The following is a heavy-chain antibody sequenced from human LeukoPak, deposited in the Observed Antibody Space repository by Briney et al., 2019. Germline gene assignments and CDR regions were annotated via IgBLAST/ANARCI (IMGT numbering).Heavy chain of an antibody. CDR2: IYISGST. CDR1: GVSINSHY. V-gene: IGHV4-4*07. Sequence: SETLSLTCTVSGVSINSHYWNWIRQPAGKGLEWIGRIYISGSTDYSPSLKSRVTMSVDTSKTQFSLKLSSVTAADTAVYYCASPSVRTAHAFDFWGQGTMVTVSS. D-gene: IGHD6-19*01. J-gene: IGHJ3*01. CDR3: ASPSVRTAHAFDF.